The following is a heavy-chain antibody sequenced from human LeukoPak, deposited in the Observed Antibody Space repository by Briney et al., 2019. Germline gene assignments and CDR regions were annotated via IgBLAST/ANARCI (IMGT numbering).Heavy chain of an antibody. Sequence: GGSLRLSCAASGFSFSDHHMDWVRQAPGKGLEWVGLSRRKANSYTTEYAPSVKDRFTISRDDSKNSLYLQMNSLKTEDTAVYYCAKDYEYNSNTWYFHWGRGTLVSVSS. J-gene: IGHJ4*02. V-gene: IGHV3-72*01. CDR1: GFSFSDHH. CDR3: AKDYEYNSNTWYFH. D-gene: IGHD6-13*01. CDR2: SRRKANSYTT.